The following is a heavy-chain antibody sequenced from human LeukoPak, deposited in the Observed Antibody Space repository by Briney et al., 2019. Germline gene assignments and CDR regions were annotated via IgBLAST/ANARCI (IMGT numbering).Heavy chain of an antibody. CDR1: GGSISSYY. D-gene: IGHD2-2*01. V-gene: IGHV4-59*01. J-gene: IGHJ2*01. CDR2: IYYSGST. Sequence: SETLSLTCTVSGGSISSYYWSWIRQPPGKGLEWIGYIYYSGSTNYNPSLKSRVTISVDTSKNQFSLKLSSVTAADTAVYYCAREGATXYXSSXSCYGDWYFDLWGRGTLVTVSS. CDR3: AREGATXYXSSXSCYGDWYFDL.